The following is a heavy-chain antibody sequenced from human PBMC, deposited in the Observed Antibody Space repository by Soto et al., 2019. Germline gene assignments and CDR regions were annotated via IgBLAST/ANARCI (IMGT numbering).Heavy chain of an antibody. J-gene: IGHJ4*02. D-gene: IGHD3-22*01. CDR3: ARDSFSYYDSSGYDY. CDR2: IYYSGST. V-gene: IGHV4-59*01. CDR1: GGSISSYY. Sequence: SETLSLTCTVSGGSISSYYWSWIRQPPGKGLEWIGYIYYSGSTNYNPSLKSRVTISVDTSKNQFSLKLSSVTAADTAVYYCARDSFSYYDSSGYDYWGQGTLVTVSS.